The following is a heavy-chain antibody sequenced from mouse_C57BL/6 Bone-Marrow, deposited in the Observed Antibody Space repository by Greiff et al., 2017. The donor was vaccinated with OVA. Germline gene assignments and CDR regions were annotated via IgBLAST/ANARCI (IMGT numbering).Heavy chain of an antibody. CDR2: ISNGGGST. CDR3: ASPLYYGYGDGFAY. Sequence: EVKLVESGGGLVQPGGSLKLSCAASGFTFSAYYMYWVRQTPEKRLEWVAYISNGGGSTYYPDTVKGRFTISRDNAKNTLYLQMSRLKSEDTAMYYCASPLYYGYGDGFAYWGQGTLVTVSA. J-gene: IGHJ3*01. V-gene: IGHV5-12*01. D-gene: IGHD2-2*01. CDR1: GFTFSAYY.